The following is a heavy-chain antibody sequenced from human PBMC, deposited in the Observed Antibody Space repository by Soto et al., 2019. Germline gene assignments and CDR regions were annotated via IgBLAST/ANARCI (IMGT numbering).Heavy chain of an antibody. CDR1: GFTFSSYA. J-gene: IGHJ4*02. CDR3: AKLQGYDSSGYYYELF. CDR2: ISGSDGST. Sequence: EVQLLESGGGLVQPGGSLRLSCAASGFTFSSYAMSWVRQAPGKGLEWVSAISGSDGSTYYADSVKGRFTISRDNSKNTLYLQMNSLRAEDTAVYYCAKLQGYDSSGYYYELFGGQGTLVTVSS. V-gene: IGHV3-23*01. D-gene: IGHD3-22*01.